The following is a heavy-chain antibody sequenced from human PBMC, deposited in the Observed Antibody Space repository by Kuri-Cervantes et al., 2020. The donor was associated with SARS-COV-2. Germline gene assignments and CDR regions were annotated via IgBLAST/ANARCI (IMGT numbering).Heavy chain of an antibody. CDR1: GGSISSRDYT. Sequence: LRLPCAVSGGSISSRDYTWSWIRLPPGKGLEWIGYIYSSGSTYYNPSLESRVSMSIDTSKNHFSLHLGSVTAADTAVYYCARGLSGVDWGQGTLVTVSS. J-gene: IGHJ4*02. V-gene: IGHV4-30-4*07. CDR2: IYSSGST. D-gene: IGHD2-21*01. CDR3: ARGLSGVD.